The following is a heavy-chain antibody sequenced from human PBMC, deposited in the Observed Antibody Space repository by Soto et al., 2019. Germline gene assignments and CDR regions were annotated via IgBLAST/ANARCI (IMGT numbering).Heavy chain of an antibody. D-gene: IGHD3-10*01. CDR3: ARQDTMVRGVITNYFDY. Sequence: SETLSLTCTVSGGSISSSSYYWGWIRQPPGKGLEWIGSIYYSGSTYYNPSLKSRVTISVDTSKNQFSLKLSSVTAADTAVYYCARQDTMVRGVITNYFDYWGQGTLVTVSS. J-gene: IGHJ4*02. V-gene: IGHV4-39*01. CDR2: IYYSGST. CDR1: GGSISSSSYY.